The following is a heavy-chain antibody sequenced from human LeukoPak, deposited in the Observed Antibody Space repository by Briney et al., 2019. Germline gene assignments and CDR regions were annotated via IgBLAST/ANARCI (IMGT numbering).Heavy chain of an antibody. J-gene: IGHJ4*02. CDR3: ARDRSPGSVVTTSHFDY. D-gene: IGHD4-17*01. CDR2: VNLQGST. Sequence: SETLSLICGVSGGSINNTNYWTWVRQPPGKGLEWIGEVNLQGSTNYNPSLMGRVAISVDTSENHISLQLTSVTAADTAVYYCARDRSPGSVVTTSHFDYWGQGTLVTVSS. CDR1: GGSINNTNY. V-gene: IGHV4-4*02.